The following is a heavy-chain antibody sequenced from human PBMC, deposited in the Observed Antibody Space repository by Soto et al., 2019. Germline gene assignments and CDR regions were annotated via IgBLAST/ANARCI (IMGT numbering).Heavy chain of an antibody. CDR3: ARVVVGATLYY. J-gene: IGHJ4*02. D-gene: IGHD2-15*01. CDR1: GGTFSSYA. V-gene: IGHV1-69*13. Sequence: GASVKVSCKASGGTFSSYASRWVRQAPGQGLEWMGGIIPIFGTANYAQKFQGRVTITADESTSTAYMELSSLRSEDTAVYYCARVVVGATLYYWGQGTLVPVSS. CDR2: IIPIFGTA.